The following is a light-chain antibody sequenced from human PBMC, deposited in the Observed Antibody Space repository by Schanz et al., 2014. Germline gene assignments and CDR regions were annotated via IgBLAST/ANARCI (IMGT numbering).Light chain of an antibody. Sequence: EIVMTQSPATLSVSPGERATLSCRASQSVRSNLAWFQQKPGQAPRLLIYGASTRATGFPARFSGSGAGTRFHLNINSLQSEEFAIYYCQQFYNLLTFGPGTKVEVK. CDR2: GAS. CDR3: QQFYNLLT. V-gene: IGKV3-15*01. CDR1: QSVRSN. J-gene: IGKJ1*01.